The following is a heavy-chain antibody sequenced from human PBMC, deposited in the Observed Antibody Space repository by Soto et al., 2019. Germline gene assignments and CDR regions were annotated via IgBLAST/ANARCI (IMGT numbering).Heavy chain of an antibody. D-gene: IGHD3-3*01. Sequence: SETLSLTCTVSGGSISSYYWSWIRQPPGKGLEWIGYIYYSGSTNYNPSLKSRVTISVDTSKNQFSLKLSSVTAADTAVYYCARGRYDFWSGYSSKNYFDYWGQGTLVTVSS. CDR3: ARGRYDFWSGYSSKNYFDY. CDR1: GGSISSYY. V-gene: IGHV4-59*01. CDR2: IYYSGST. J-gene: IGHJ4*02.